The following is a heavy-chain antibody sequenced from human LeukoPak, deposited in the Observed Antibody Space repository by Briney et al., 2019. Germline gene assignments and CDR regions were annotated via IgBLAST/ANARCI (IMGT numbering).Heavy chain of an antibody. CDR1: GYTFTSYG. CDR2: ISAYNGNT. D-gene: IGHD2-2*01. V-gene: IGHV1-18*01. Sequence: ASVKVSCKASGYTFTSYGISWVRQAPGQGLEWMGWISAYNGNTNYAQKLQGRVTMTTDTSTSTAYMELRSLRSDDTAVYYCARDGKAGCSSTSCQTPPEAWGQGTLVTVSS. CDR3: ARDGKAGCSSTSCQTPPEA. J-gene: IGHJ4*02.